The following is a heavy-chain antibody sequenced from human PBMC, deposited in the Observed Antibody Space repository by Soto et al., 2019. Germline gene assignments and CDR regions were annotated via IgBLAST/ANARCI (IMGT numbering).Heavy chain of an antibody. Sequence: GESLKISCEASGYIISSYWIGWVRQMPGKGLEWMGIMYPGDSDTRYNPSFQGQVTISADKSISTAYLQWSGLKASDTATYYCVSEKGGYGVGAFDIWGRGTMVTVSS. CDR3: VSEKGGYGVGAFDI. V-gene: IGHV5-51*01. J-gene: IGHJ3*02. CDR1: GYIISSYW. D-gene: IGHD4-17*01. CDR2: MYPGDSDT.